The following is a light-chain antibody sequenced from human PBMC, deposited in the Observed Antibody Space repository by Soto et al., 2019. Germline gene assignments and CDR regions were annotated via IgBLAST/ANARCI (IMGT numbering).Light chain of an antibody. CDR2: GAS. Sequence: EIVMTQSPATLSVSPGERATLSCRASQSVSSNLAWYQQKPGQAPRLLIYGASTRATGIPARFSGSGSGTEFTLTIRSLQSEDFAVYYCRQYNNWPPITFGPGTRLEIK. V-gene: IGKV3-15*01. J-gene: IGKJ5*01. CDR3: RQYNNWPPIT. CDR1: QSVSSN.